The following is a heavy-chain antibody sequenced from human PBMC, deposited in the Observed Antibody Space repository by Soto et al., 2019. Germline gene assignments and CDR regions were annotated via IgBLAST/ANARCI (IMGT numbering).Heavy chain of an antibody. Sequence: PGGSLRLSCAASGFTFSNYAMTWVRQAPGKGLEWVSSISTSGGSTYYADSVKGRFTISRDNSKNTLYLQMNSLRAEDTAVYYCAKDEVYCSSTSCYYYGMDVRGQGTTVTV. V-gene: IGHV3-23*01. D-gene: IGHD2-2*01. J-gene: IGHJ6*02. CDR2: ISTSGGST. CDR1: GFTFSNYA. CDR3: AKDEVYCSSTSCYYYGMDV.